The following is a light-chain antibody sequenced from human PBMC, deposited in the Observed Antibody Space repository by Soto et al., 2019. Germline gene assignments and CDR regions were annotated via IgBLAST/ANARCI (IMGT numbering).Light chain of an antibody. CDR1: SSDVGGYNY. Sequence: SALTKPASVSGSPGQSITISCTGTSSDVGGYNYVSWYQQHPGKAPKLMIYDVSNRPSGVSNRFSGSKSGNTASLTISGLQAEDEADYYCSSYTSSSTLEVFGTGTKVTVL. CDR2: DVS. V-gene: IGLV2-14*01. J-gene: IGLJ1*01. CDR3: SSYTSSSTLEV.